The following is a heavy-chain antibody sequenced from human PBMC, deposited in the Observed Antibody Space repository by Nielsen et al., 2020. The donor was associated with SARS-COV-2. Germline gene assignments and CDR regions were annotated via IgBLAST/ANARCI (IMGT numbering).Heavy chain of an antibody. V-gene: IGHV3-23*01. Sequence: GESLKISCAASGFTFSSYAMSWVRQAPGKGLEWVSAISGSGGSTYYADSVKGRFTISRDNSKNTLYLQMNSLRAEDTAVYYCASLGPRGTENDYWGQGTLVTVSS. D-gene: IGHD3-16*01. CDR1: GFTFSSYA. CDR2: ISGSGGST. CDR3: ASLGPRGTENDY. J-gene: IGHJ4*02.